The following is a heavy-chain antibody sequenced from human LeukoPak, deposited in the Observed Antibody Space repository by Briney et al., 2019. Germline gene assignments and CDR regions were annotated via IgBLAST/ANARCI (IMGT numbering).Heavy chain of an antibody. J-gene: IGHJ4*02. CDR2: IRGSGVST. Sequence: PGGSLRLSCVASGFTFTNYAMMWVRQAPGKGPEWVSAIRGSGVSTEYADSVKDRFTISRDNSKNTLYLQMNSLRAEDTAVYYCAKDRSDYSNYALGVLDYWGQGTLVTVSS. D-gene: IGHD4-11*01. CDR3: AKDRSDYSNYALGVLDY. V-gene: IGHV3-23*01. CDR1: GFTFTNYA.